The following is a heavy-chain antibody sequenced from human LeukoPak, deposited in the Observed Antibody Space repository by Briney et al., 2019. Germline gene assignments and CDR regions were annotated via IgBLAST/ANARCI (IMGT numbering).Heavy chain of an antibody. CDR1: GFTFSSYS. CDR3: ARGNRRPIFGVVIPTRPNWFDP. CDR2: ISGSSNST. D-gene: IGHD3-3*01. V-gene: IGHV3-48*01. J-gene: IGHJ5*02. Sequence: GGSLRLSCAASGFTFSSYSMNWVRQAPGKGLQWVSYISGSSNSTHYADSVKGRFTISRDNSKNTLYLQMNSLRAEDTAVYYCARGNRRPIFGVVIPTRPNWFDPWGQGTLVTVSS.